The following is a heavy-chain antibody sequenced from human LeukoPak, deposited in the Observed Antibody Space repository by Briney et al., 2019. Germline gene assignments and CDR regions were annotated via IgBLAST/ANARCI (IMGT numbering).Heavy chain of an antibody. J-gene: IGHJ4*02. CDR1: GGSISGYY. V-gene: IGHV4-59*01. CDR2: IYYSGST. D-gene: IGHD3-22*01. CDR3: ARVTGYMIEDYFDY. Sequence: SETLSLTWTVSGGSISGYYGSWIRQPPGEGLELIGYIYYSGSTDYNPSLKSRVTISVETSKNQFSLKLSSVTAADTAVYYCARVTGYMIEDYFDYWGQGTLVTVSS.